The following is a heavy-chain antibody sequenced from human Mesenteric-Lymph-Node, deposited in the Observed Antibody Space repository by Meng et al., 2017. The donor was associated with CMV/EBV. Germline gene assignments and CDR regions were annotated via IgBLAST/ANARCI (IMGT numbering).Heavy chain of an antibody. CDR1: GFTFSSYS. V-gene: IGHV3-30*03. J-gene: IGHJ4*02. CDR2: ISYDGNKE. CDR3: ARDLSGYTSAWLSYFDQ. Sequence: GGSLRLSCAASGFTFSSYSMNWVRQAPGKGLEWVAVISYDGNKEFYADSVKGRFTISRDNSKNTVYLQVNALRAGDTAVYYCARDLSGYTSAWLSYFDQWGQGTLVTVSS. D-gene: IGHD6-19*01.